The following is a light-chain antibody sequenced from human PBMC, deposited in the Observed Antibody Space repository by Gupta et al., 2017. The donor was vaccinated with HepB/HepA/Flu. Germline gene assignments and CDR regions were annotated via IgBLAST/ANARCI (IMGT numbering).Light chain of an antibody. V-gene: IGKV1-39*01. J-gene: IGKJ3*01. Sequence: DIQMTQSPSSLSASVGDRVTITCRASQSVSNYLNWYQQKPGKAPKLLIYAASSLQRGVPSRCSGSGDGTDSKLTIISRQPEDFATYYCQHRYRNHPLITFGHGTKVDIK. CDR2: AAS. CDR3: QHRYRNHPLIT. CDR1: QSVSNY.